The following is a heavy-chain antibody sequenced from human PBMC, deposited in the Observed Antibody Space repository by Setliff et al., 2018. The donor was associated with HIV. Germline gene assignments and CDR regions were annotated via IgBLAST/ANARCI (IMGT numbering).Heavy chain of an antibody. CDR1: GYIFTSYY. J-gene: IGHJ6*03. CDR2: INPRGGST. CDR3: AREGGRESDFWIGYTRPYYFYMDV. V-gene: IGHV1-46*01. D-gene: IGHD3-3*01. Sequence: ASVKVSCKASGYIFTSYYIQWVRQAPGQGLEWMGIINPRGGSTTYGQKFQGRVTMTRDTSTSTVYMELSSLRSEDTAVYYCAREGGRESDFWIGYTRPYYFYMDVWGKGTTVTVSS.